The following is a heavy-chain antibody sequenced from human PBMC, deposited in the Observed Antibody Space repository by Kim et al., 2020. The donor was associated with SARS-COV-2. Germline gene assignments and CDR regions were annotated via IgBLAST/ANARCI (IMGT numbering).Heavy chain of an antibody. V-gene: IGHV1-18*01. J-gene: IGHJ6*02. CDR2: ISAYNGNT. CDR1: GYTFTSYG. Sequence: ASVKVSRKASGYTFTSYGISWVRQAPGQGLEWMGWISAYNGNTNYAQKLQGRVTMTTDTSTSTAYMELRSLRSDDTAVYYCARESPRPFELDVWGQGTTVTVSS. CDR3: ARESPRPFELDV.